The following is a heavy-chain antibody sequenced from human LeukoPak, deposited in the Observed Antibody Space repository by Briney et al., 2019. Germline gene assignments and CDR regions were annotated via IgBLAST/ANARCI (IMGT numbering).Heavy chain of an antibody. J-gene: IGHJ4*02. CDR1: GFTFSSYA. CDR2: ISGSGGGT. V-gene: IGHV3-23*01. D-gene: IGHD3-22*01. Sequence: PGGSLRLSCAASGFTFSSYAMSWVRQAPGKGLEWVSAISGSGGGTYYADSVKGRFTVSRDNSKNTVFLQMDSLRAEDTAVYYCATRRSGNYFATFDYWGQGILVTVSS. CDR3: ATRRSGNYFATFDY.